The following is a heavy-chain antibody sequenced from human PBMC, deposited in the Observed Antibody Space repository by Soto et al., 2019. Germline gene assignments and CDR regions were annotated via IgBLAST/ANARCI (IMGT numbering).Heavy chain of an antibody. D-gene: IGHD6-25*01. J-gene: IGHJ5*02. Sequence: QVQLEESGPGLVKPSQTLSLTCTVSGGSISSGGYYWSWIRQHPGKGLEWIGYIYYSGSTYYNPSLKSRVTISVDTSKNQFSLKLSSVTAADTAVYYCAREAAGILNWFDPWGQGTLVTVSS. V-gene: IGHV4-31*03. CDR3: AREAAGILNWFDP. CDR2: IYYSGST. CDR1: GGSISSGGYY.